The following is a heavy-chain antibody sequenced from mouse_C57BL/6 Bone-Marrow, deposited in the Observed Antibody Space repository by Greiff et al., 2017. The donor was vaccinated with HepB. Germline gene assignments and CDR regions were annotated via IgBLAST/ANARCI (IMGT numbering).Heavy chain of an antibody. CDR1: GFTFSDYG. CDR3: ARERPDGYLDY. D-gene: IGHD2-3*01. V-gene: IGHV5-17*01. CDR2: ISSGSSTI. Sequence: EVKLMESGGGLVKPGGSLKLSCAASGFTFSDYGMHWVRQAPEKGLEWVAYISSGSSTIYYADTVKGRFNISRDNAKNTLFLQMTSLRSEDTAMYYCARERPDGYLDYWGQGTTLTVSS. J-gene: IGHJ2*01.